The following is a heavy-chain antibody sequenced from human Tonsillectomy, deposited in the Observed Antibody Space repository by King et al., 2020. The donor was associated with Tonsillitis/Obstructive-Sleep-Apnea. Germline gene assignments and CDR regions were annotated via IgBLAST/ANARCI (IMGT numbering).Heavy chain of an antibody. J-gene: IGHJ3*02. V-gene: IGHV4-34*01. CDR2: INHSGST. CDR3: ASIYSGYEDAFDI. CDR1: GGSFSGYY. Sequence: VQLQQWGAGLLKPSETLSLTCAVYGGSFSGYYWSWIRQPPGKGLEWIGEINHSGSTIYHPSLKSRVTISVDTSKNQFSLKLSSVTAADTAVYYCASIYSGYEDAFDIWGQGKMVTVSS. D-gene: IGHD5-12*01.